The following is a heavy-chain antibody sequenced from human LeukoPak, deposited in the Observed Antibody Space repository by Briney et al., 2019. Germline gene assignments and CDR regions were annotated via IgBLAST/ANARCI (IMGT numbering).Heavy chain of an antibody. CDR2: IYYSGST. V-gene: IGHV4-59*01. J-gene: IGHJ4*02. Sequence: SETLSLTCTVSGGSISSYYLSWIRQPPGKGLEWIGDIYYSGSTNYNPSLKSRVTISVDTSKNQFSLKLSSVPAADTAVYYCARTPPGRFLEWLLDYWGQGTLVTVSS. D-gene: IGHD3-3*01. CDR3: ARTPPGRFLEWLLDY. CDR1: GGSISSYY.